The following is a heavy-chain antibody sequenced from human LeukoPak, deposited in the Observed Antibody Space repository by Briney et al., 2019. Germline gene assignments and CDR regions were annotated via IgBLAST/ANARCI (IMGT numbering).Heavy chain of an antibody. Sequence: SETLSLTCTVSGRSISSSSYYWGWIRQPPGKGLEWIGSIYYSGSTYYNPSLKSRVTISVDTSKNQFTLNLSSVTAADTAVYYCAGRVNYGTYFDYWGQGTLVTVSS. CDR2: IYYSGST. D-gene: IGHD2-8*01. J-gene: IGHJ4*02. CDR3: AGRVNYGTYFDY. V-gene: IGHV4-39*01. CDR1: GRSISSSSYY.